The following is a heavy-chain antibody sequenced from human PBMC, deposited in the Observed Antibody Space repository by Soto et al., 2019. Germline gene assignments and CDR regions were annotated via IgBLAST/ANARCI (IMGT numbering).Heavy chain of an antibody. CDR1: GGSISSGGYY. J-gene: IGHJ5*02. CDR2: IYYSGST. D-gene: IGHD6-13*01. Sequence: SETLSLTCTVSGGSISSGGYYWSWIRQHPGKGLEWIGYIYYSGSTYYNPSLKSRVTISVDTSKNQFSLKLSSVTAADTAVYYCARAYSSSWRNNWFDPWGQGTLVTV. CDR3: ARAYSSSWRNNWFDP. V-gene: IGHV4-31*03.